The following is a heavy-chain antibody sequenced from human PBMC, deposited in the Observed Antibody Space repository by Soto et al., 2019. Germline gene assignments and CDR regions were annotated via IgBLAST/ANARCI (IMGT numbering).Heavy chain of an antibody. D-gene: IGHD1-20*01. CDR3: ARDTRYNWNYFDY. CDR1: GGPINSGEYY. Sequence: QVQLQESGPGLVKPSQTLSLTCTVSGGPINSGEYYWRWIRQPPGKGRAWLGYIYYSGSTYYNPSLKSRVSISMDKSKSQFSLNLTSVTAADTAVYYCARDTRYNWNYFDYWGQGILVAVSS. V-gene: IGHV4-30-4*01. CDR2: IYYSGST. J-gene: IGHJ4*02.